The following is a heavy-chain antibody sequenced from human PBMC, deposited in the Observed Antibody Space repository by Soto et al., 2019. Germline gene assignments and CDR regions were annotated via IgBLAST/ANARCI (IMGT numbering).Heavy chain of an antibody. V-gene: IGHV4-4*02. Sequence: SETLSLSCAVSGGSISSSNWWTWVRQPPGKGLEWIGEIYHSGSTNYNASLKSRVTISVDKSKNQFSLKLSSVTAADTAVYYCASRCGYSYNQRESFDCRGKGSLVTVSA. D-gene: IGHD5-18*01. CDR3: ASRCGYSYNQRESFDC. CDR2: IYHSGST. CDR1: GGSISSSNW. J-gene: IGHJ4*02.